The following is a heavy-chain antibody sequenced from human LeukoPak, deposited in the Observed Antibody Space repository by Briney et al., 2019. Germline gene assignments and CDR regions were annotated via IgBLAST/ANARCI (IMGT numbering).Heavy chain of an antibody. V-gene: IGHV4-39*07. Sequence: PSQTLSLTCTVSGGSISSGSYYWSWIRQPPGKGLEWIGEINHSGSTNYNPSLKSRVTISVDTSKNQFSLKLSSVTAADTAVYYCARWGPRGIVVVPPRFDWWGQGTLVTVSS. J-gene: IGHJ4*02. CDR3: ARWGPRGIVVVPPRFDW. CDR2: INHSGST. D-gene: IGHD2-2*01. CDR1: GGSISSGSYY.